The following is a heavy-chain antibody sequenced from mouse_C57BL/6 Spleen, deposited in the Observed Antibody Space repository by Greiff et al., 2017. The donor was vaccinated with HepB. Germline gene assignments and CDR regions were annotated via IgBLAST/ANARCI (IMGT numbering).Heavy chain of an antibody. CDR3: ARGSTTVVAPTYFDV. CDR1: GFNIKNTY. CDR2: IDPANGNT. V-gene: IGHV14-3*01. Sequence: VQLQQSVAELVRPGASVKLSCTASGFNIKNTYMHWVKQRPEQGLEWIGRIDPANGNTKYAPKFPGKATITADPSSNTAYLQLSSLTSEDTAIYYCARGSTTVVAPTYFDVWGTGTTVTVSS. J-gene: IGHJ1*03. D-gene: IGHD1-1*01.